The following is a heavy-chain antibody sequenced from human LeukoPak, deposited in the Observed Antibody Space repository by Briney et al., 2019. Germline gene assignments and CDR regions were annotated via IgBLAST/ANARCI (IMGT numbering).Heavy chain of an antibody. J-gene: IGHJ6*02. CDR1: GYTLTELS. V-gene: IGHV1-24*01. Sequence: ASVKVSFKVSGYTLTELSMHWVRQAPGKGLEWMGGFDPEDGETIYAQKFQGRVTMTEDTSTDTAYMELSSLRSEDTAVYYCATRGFSSGYLPMDVWGQGTTVTVSS. CDR3: ATRGFSSGYLPMDV. CDR2: FDPEDGET. D-gene: IGHD6-19*01.